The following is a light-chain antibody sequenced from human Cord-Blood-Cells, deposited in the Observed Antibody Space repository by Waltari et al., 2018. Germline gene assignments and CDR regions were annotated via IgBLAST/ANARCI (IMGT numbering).Light chain of an antibody. CDR1: QSISSY. V-gene: IGKV1-39*01. J-gene: IGKJ2*01. CDR3: QQSYSTRTWYT. CDR2: AAS. Sequence: DIQMTQFLSSLLASVGDRVTITCRASQSISSYLNWYQQKPGKATKLLIYAASSLHSEVPSRFSGSGSGTDFTLTISSLQPVDFATYYCQQSYSTRTWYTFCQGTKLEI.